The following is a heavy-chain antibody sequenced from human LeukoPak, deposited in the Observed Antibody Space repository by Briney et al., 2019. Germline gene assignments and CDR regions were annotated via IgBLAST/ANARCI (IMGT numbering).Heavy chain of an antibody. V-gene: IGHV3-30*02. CDR1: TFTFSNYG. Sequence: PGGSLRLSCAASTFTFSNYGMHWVRQAPGKGLEWVAFIRSGGIDEYYADSVRGRFTISRDNSKNTLYLQMNSLRVEDTAVYYCAKMRGIAATGDIPYWGQGTLVTVSS. CDR2: IRSGGIDE. J-gene: IGHJ4*02. D-gene: IGHD6-13*01. CDR3: AKMRGIAATGDIPY.